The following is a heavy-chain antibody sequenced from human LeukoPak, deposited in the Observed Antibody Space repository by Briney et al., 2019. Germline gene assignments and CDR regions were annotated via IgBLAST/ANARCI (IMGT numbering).Heavy chain of an antibody. V-gene: IGHV3-48*03. CDR3: AFEGATVYY. J-gene: IGHJ4*02. Sequence: GGSLRLSCAASGFTFSAYEMNWVRQSPGKGLECISYISSSGRTKYYADSVKGRFTISRDNANNSLYLQMNSLRAEDTAVYYCAFEGATVYYWGQGTLVTVSS. CDR2: ISSSGRTK. D-gene: IGHD1-26*01. CDR1: GFTFSAYE.